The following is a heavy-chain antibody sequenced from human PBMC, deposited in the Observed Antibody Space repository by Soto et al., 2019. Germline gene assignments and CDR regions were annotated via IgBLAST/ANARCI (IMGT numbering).Heavy chain of an antibody. D-gene: IGHD1-20*01. V-gene: IGHV4-34*01. J-gene: IGHJ3*02. CDR3: ARGRNNSDALEI. CDR2: IDHSGGS. Sequence: SETLSLTWAVYGGSFSGYYYSWIRQPPGKGLECIGKIDHSGGSNYNPSLKSRVTISADTSKKQFSLELSSVTAADTAVYYCARGRNNSDALEIWGQGTMVTVSS. CDR1: GGSFSGYY.